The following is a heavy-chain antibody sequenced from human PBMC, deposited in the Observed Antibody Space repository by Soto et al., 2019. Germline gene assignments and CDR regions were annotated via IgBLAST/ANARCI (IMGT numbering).Heavy chain of an antibody. J-gene: IGHJ6*01. V-gene: IGHV1-18*01. CDR2: ISPYNDYT. CDR1: GYTFSSYG. CDR3: GRGGYYDSSGSRNYHYYGIDV. D-gene: IGHD3-22*01. Sequence: QVHLVQSGGEVKKPGASVKDFCKTSGYTFSSYGVNWVRQAPGRELERRGWISPYNDYTYYAEKFQGRVRMTTETSTKAAYMELRGLRPDDTAVYYCGRGGYYDSSGSRNYHYYGIDVWGQGTTVIVSS.